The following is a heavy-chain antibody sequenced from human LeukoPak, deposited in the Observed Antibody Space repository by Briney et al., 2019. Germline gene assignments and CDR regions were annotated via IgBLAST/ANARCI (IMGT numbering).Heavy chain of an antibody. CDR2: MNQDGSEK. D-gene: IGHD3-16*01. CDR3: ATYTHWVAGDV. V-gene: IGHV3-7*01. J-gene: IGHJ6*02. CDR1: GFTFSDSW. Sequence: QSGGSLRLSCAASGFTFSDSWMSWVRQAPGKGLEWVPNMNQDGSEKDYVDSVKGRFTISRDNARNSLYLQMGSLRAEDTAVYYCATYTHWVAGDVWGQGTTVTVSS.